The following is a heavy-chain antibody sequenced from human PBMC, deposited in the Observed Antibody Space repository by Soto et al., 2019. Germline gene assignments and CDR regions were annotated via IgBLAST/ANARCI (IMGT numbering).Heavy chain of an antibody. V-gene: IGHV1-2*04. J-gene: IGHJ6*03. CDR3: ARGDIVVVPAAMGRYYYYMDV. CDR1: GYTFTGYY. D-gene: IGHD2-2*01. CDR2: INPNSGGT. Sequence: QVPLVQSGAEVKKPGASVKVSCKASGYTFTGYYMHWVRQAPGQGLEWMGWINPNSGGTNYAQKFQGWVTMTRDTSISTAYMELSRLRSDDTAVYYCARGDIVVVPAAMGRYYYYMDVWGKGTTVTVSS.